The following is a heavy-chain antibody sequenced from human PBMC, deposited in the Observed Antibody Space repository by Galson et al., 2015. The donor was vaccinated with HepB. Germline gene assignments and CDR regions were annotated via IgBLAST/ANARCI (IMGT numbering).Heavy chain of an antibody. J-gene: IGHJ4*02. V-gene: IGHV3-30-3*01. CDR1: GFTFSSYA. D-gene: IGHD6-13*01. CDR3: ARDKSQYSSSWYGDFDY. CDR2: ISYDGSNK. Sequence: SLRLSCAASGFTFSSYAMHWVRQAPGKRLEWVAVISYDGSNKYYADSVKGRFTISRDNSKNTLYLQMNSLRAEDTAVYYCARDKSQYSSSWYGDFDYWGQGTLVTVSS.